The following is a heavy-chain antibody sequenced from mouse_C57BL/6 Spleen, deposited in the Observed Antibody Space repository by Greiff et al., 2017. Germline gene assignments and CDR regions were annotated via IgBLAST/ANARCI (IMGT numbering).Heavy chain of an antibody. V-gene: IGHV5-17*01. CDR3: ARPPTGGWFAY. J-gene: IGHJ3*01. Sequence: DVQLVESGGGLVKPGGSLKLSCAASGFTFSDYGMHWVRQAPEKGLEWVAYISSGSSTIYYADTVKGRFTISRDNAKNTLFLQMTSLRSEDTAMYYCARPPTGGWFAYWGQGTLVTVSA. CDR2: ISSGSSTI. CDR1: GFTFSDYG.